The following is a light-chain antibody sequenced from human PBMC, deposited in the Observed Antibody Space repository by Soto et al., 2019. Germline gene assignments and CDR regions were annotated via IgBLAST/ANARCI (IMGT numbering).Light chain of an antibody. Sequence: IFFTQSPATLSLSPVERATLSCMASQRVSSYLAWYQQRPGQAPRLLIYDASYRATGIPDRFSGSGSGTDFTLTISRLEPEDFAAYYCQQYGSSPALTFGGGTKVDIK. CDR2: DAS. J-gene: IGKJ4*01. CDR3: QQYGSSPALT. CDR1: QRVSSY. V-gene: IGKV3-20*01.